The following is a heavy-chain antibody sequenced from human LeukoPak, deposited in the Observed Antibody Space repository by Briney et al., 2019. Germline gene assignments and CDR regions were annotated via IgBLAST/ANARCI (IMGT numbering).Heavy chain of an antibody. V-gene: IGHV1-24*01. Sequence: ASVKVSCKVSGYIFTELSMHWVRQAPGKGLEWMGGFDPEDGETIYAQKFQGRVTMTEDTSTDTAYMELSSLRSEDTAVYYCATESYCSSTSCPPFDYWGQGTLVTVSS. D-gene: IGHD2-2*01. J-gene: IGHJ4*02. CDR2: FDPEDGET. CDR3: ATESYCSSTSCPPFDY. CDR1: GYIFTELS.